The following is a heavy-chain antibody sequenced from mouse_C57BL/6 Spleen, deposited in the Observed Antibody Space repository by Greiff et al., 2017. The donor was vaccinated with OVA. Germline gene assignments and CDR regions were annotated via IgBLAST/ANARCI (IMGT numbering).Heavy chain of an antibody. CDR2: IDPENGDT. J-gene: IGHJ3*01. CDR3: TTIITTGFAY. Sequence: EVKLMESGAELVRPGASVKLSCTASGFNIKDDYMHWVKQRPEQGLAWIGWIDPENGDTEYASKFQGKATITADTSSNTAYLQLSSLTSEDTAVYYCTTIITTGFAYWGQGTLVTVSA. V-gene: IGHV14-4*01. D-gene: IGHD1-1*01. CDR1: GFNIKDDY.